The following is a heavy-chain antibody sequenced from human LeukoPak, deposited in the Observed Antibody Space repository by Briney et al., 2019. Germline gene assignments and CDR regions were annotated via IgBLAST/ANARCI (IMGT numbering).Heavy chain of an antibody. CDR3: ARDNSYGPWPGYYYYMDV. Sequence: GGYLRLSCAASGFTFSSYWMHWVRQAPGKGLVWVSRINSDGSSTSYADSVKGRFTISRDNAKNTLYLQMNSLRAEDTAVYYCARDNSYGPWPGYYYYMDVWGKGTTVTVSS. CDR2: INSDGSST. J-gene: IGHJ6*03. V-gene: IGHV3-74*01. D-gene: IGHD5-18*01. CDR1: GFTFSSYW.